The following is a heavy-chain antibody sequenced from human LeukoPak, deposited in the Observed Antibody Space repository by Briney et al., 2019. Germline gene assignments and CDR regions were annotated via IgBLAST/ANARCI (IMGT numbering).Heavy chain of an antibody. CDR1: GYSISSGYY. V-gene: IGHV4-38-2*02. CDR3: AGGYSYGYFDY. CDR2: IYHSGST. D-gene: IGHD5-18*01. Sequence: SETLSLTCTVSGYSISSGYYWGWIRQPPGKGLEWIGSIYHSGSTSYNPSLKSRVTISVDTSKNQFSLKLSSVTAADTAVYYCAGGYSYGYFDYWGQGTLVTVSS. J-gene: IGHJ4*02.